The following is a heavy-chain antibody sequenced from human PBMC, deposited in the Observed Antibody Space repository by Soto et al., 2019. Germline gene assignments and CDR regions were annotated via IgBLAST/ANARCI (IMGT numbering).Heavy chain of an antibody. V-gene: IGHV3-11*01. CDR1: GFTFSDYY. D-gene: IGHD6-6*01. Sequence: GGSLRLSCAASGFTFSDYYMSWIRQAPGKGLEWVSYISSSGSTMYYVDSVRGRFTISRDNAKNSLSLQMNSLRAEDTAVYYCARSYSSSSVPDYWGQGTLVTVSS. CDR2: ISSSGSTM. CDR3: ARSYSSSSVPDY. J-gene: IGHJ4*02.